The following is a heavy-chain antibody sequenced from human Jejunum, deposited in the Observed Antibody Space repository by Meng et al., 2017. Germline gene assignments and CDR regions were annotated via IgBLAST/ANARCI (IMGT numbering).Heavy chain of an antibody. CDR3: ARRGGAYSTGHFPHFDD. CDR1: GGSISSTNW. V-gene: IGHV4-4*02. J-gene: IGHJ4*02. CDR2: VFHTGSS. Sequence: QVQLQASGPGLVKPSGTLSPPCAVSGGSISSTNWWSWVRQPPGKGPEWIGDVFHTGSSNYSPSLRSRVTISVDKSKNQFSLNLSSVTAADTAVYFCARRGGAYSTGHFPHFDDWGQGTLVTVSS. D-gene: IGHD6-19*01.